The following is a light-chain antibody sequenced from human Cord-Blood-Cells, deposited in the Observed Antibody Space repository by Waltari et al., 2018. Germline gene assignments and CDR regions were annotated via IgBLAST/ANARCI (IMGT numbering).Light chain of an antibody. Sequence: EIVMTPSPATLSVSPGERATLSCRASQAVSSNLAWSHQKPGQAPRLLIYGASTRATGIPARFSGSGSGTEFTLTISSLQSEDFAVYYCQQYNNWLITFGQGTRLEIK. CDR3: QQYNNWLIT. CDR1: QAVSSN. CDR2: GAS. V-gene: IGKV3-15*01. J-gene: IGKJ5*01.